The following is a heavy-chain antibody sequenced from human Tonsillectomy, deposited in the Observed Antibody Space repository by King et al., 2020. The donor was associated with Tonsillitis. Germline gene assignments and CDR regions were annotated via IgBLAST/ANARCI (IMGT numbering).Heavy chain of an antibody. CDR1: GFTFSSYS. CDR3: ARGGSPGGWYLDY. J-gene: IGHJ4*02. V-gene: IGHV3-21*01. CDR2: ISSSSSYL. D-gene: IGHD6-19*01. Sequence: VQLVESGGGLVKPGGSLRLSCAASGFTFSSYSMNWVRQAPGKVLEWVSSISSSSSYLFYADSVKGRFTISRDNAKNSLYLQMNSLRAEDTAVYYCARGGSPGGWYLDYWGQGTLVTVSS.